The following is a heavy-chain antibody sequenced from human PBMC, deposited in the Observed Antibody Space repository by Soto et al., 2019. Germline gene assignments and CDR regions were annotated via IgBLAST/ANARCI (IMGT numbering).Heavy chain of an antibody. V-gene: IGHV3-23*01. Sequence: GGSLRLSCAASGFTFSSYAMSWVRQAPGKGLEWVSAISGSGGSTYYADSVKGRFTISRDNSKSTLYLQMNSLRAEDTAVYYCAKQYCSGGSCYYYYGMDVWGQGTTVTVSS. CDR2: ISGSGGST. D-gene: IGHD2-15*01. J-gene: IGHJ6*02. CDR3: AKQYCSGGSCYYYYGMDV. CDR1: GFTFSSYA.